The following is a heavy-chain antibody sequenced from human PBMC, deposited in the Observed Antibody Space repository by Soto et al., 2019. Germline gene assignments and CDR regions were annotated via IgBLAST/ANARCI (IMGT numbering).Heavy chain of an antibody. Sequence: ASVKVSCKTSGYLFTSYYIHWVRQAPGQGLEWMGWINPNNGGTNSAQKFQGRVTMTSDTSINTAYMEITSLRSDDTALYYCAREVTYGGGSFSLGLWGQGTLVTVSS. CDR2: INPNNGGT. CDR3: AREVTYGGGSFSLGL. V-gene: IGHV1-2*02. D-gene: IGHD3-10*01. CDR1: GYLFTSYY. J-gene: IGHJ4*02.